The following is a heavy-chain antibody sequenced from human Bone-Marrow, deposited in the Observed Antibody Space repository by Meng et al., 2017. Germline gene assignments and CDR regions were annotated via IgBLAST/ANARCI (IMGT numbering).Heavy chain of an antibody. CDR2: IYPGDSDT. CDR1: GYSVTSYW. J-gene: IGHJ3*01. V-gene: IGHV5-51*01. Sequence: KVSCKGSGYSVTSYWIGWVRQMPGKGLEWMGIIYPGDSDTRYSPSFQGQVTISADKSISTAYLQWSSQKASDTAMYYCASMYGSGNTEDAFDFWGQGTMVTVSS. D-gene: IGHD3-10*01. CDR3: ASMYGSGNTEDAFDF.